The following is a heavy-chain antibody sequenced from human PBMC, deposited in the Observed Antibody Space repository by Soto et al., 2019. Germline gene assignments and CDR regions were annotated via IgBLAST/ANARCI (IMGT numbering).Heavy chain of an antibody. Sequence: EVQLLESGGGLVQPGGSLRLSCAASGFTFSSYAMHWVRQAPGKGLEWVSVISGSGGSTYYADSVKGRFTISRDNSKNTLYLQINSLGAEGTAVYYCARRGPGTYFDDWGQGTRVTVSS. CDR2: ISGSGGST. CDR1: GFTFSSYA. V-gene: IGHV3-23*01. J-gene: IGHJ4*02. CDR3: ARRGPGTYFDD. D-gene: IGHD6-13*01.